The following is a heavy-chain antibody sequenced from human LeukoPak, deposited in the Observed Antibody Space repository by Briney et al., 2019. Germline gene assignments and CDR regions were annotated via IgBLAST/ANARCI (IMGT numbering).Heavy chain of an antibody. V-gene: IGHV3-48*03. J-gene: IGHJ3*02. Sequence: AGGSLRLSCAASGFTFSSYEMNWVRQAPGKGLEWVSYISSSSSTIYYADSVKGRFTISRDNAKNSLYLQMNSLRAEDTAVYYCARDHHRRLYDSQARDTFDIWGQGTMVTVSS. CDR3: ARDHHRRLYDSQARDTFDI. CDR2: ISSSSSTI. CDR1: GFTFSSYE. D-gene: IGHD3-22*01.